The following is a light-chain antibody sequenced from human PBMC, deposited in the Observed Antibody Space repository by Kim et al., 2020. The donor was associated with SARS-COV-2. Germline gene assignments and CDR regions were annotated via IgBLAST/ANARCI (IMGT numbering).Light chain of an antibody. CDR1: KLGDKY. V-gene: IGLV3-1*01. J-gene: IGLJ2*01. CDR3: QAWDSSTAVV. CDR2: QDS. Sequence: VSPGQTASITCSGDKLGDKYACWYQQKPGQSPVLVIYQDSKRPSGIPERFSGSNSGNTATLTISGTQAMDEADYYCQAWDSSTAVVFGGGTQLTVL.